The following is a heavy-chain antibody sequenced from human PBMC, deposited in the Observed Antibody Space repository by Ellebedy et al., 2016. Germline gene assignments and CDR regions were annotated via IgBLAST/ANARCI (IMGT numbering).Heavy chain of an antibody. CDR2: IYPGDSDT. CDR1: GYSFTTYW. D-gene: IGHD3-22*01. CDR3: ARQVLSGYYGH. J-gene: IGHJ4*02. V-gene: IGHV5-51*01. Sequence: GGSLRLSCKGSGYSFTTYWIGWVRQMPGKGLEWMGIIYPGDSDTRYSPSLQGHVTISADKSISTAYLQWSSLKASDTAVYYCARQVLSGYYGHWGQGTLVTVSS.